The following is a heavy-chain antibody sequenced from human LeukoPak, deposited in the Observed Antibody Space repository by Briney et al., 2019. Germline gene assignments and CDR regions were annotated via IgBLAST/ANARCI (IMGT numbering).Heavy chain of an antibody. D-gene: IGHD2-15*01. CDR2: IYPGDSDT. CDR1: GYSFTSYW. J-gene: IGHJ3*02. Sequence: GESLKISCKGSGYSFTSYWIGWVRQMPGKGLEWMGIIYPGDSDTRYSPSFQGQVTISADKSISTAYLQWSSLKASDTAMYYCARQDCSGGSCYLDAFDIWGQGTMATVSS. CDR3: ARQDCSGGSCYLDAFDI. V-gene: IGHV5-51*01.